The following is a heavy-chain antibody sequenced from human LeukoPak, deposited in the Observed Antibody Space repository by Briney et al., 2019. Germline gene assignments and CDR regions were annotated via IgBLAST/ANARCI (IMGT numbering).Heavy chain of an antibody. CDR3: ARLKRDTVTTRGPFDY. D-gene: IGHD4-11*01. Sequence: GESLQISCMGSGYSFTSYWIGWVRQMPGKGLEWMGIIYPGDSDTRYSPSFQGQVTISADKSISTAYLQWSSLKASDTAMYYCARLKRDTVTTRGPFDYWGQGTLVTVSS. J-gene: IGHJ4*02. CDR2: IYPGDSDT. CDR1: GYSFTSYW. V-gene: IGHV5-51*01.